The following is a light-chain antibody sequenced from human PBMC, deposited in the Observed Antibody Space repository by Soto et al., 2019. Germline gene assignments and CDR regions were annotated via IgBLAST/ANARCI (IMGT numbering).Light chain of an antibody. J-gene: IGKJ5*01. Sequence: DIQMTQSPSSLSASVGDRVTITCQASQNINNYLNWYQQKPGRAPKLLIYDASNLEAGVPSSSRGSGSGTDFTFHISRLQPVEITPYYWQQDELIPPFRHGTRLEIX. V-gene: IGKV1-33*01. CDR3: QQDELIPP. CDR1: QNINNY. CDR2: DAS.